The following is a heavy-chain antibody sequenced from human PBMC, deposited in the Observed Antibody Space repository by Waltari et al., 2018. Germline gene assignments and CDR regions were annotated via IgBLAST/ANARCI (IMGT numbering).Heavy chain of an antibody. CDR2: ISYSGTT. Sequence: QLQLQESGPGLVKPSETVSLTCSASGGSITSARHYWGWIRQPPGQGLEWIGTISYSGTTYNIPSLQSRVTISRDTSKNQLSLKLDSVTASDTAVYYCATYIGASVGTASFDVWGQGTMVTVSS. CDR3: ATYIGASVGTASFDV. V-gene: IGHV4-39*01. CDR1: GGSITSARHY. D-gene: IGHD5-12*01. J-gene: IGHJ3*01.